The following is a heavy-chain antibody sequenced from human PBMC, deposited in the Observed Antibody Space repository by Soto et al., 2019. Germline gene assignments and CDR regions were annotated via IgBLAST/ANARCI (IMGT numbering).Heavy chain of an antibody. D-gene: IGHD3-3*01. CDR1: GGSISSYY. V-gene: IGHV4-4*07. Sequence: QVQLQESGPGLVKPSETLSLTCTVSGGSISSYYWSWIRQPAGKGLEWIRRIYTSGSTNYNPSLKSRVTMSVDTSKNQFSLKLSSVTAADTAVYYCARDKDDFWSGYYAFDIWGQGTMVTVSS. J-gene: IGHJ3*02. CDR3: ARDKDDFWSGYYAFDI. CDR2: IYTSGST.